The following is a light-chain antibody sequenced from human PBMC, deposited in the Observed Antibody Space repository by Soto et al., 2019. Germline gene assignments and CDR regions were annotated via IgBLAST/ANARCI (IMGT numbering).Light chain of an antibody. CDR2: DTS. J-gene: IGKJ4*01. Sequence: ESVMTQSPATLSVSPGERVTLFCRASQSTYAKLAWYQQKPGQTPRLVIYDTSTRATGTPGSFSGSGSGTEFTLTISSLQSEDFAVYYCQQYNRWPLTVGGGTK. V-gene: IGKV3-15*01. CDR3: QQYNRWPLT. CDR1: QSTYAK.